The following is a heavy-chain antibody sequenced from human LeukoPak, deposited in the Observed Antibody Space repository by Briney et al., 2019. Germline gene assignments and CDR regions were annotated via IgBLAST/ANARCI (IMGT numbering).Heavy chain of an antibody. CDR1: GFTFSSYA. Sequence: GGSLRLSCAASGFTFSSYAMHWVRQAPGKGLEWVAVISYDGSNKYYADSVKGRFTISRDNSKNTLYLQMNSLRAEDTAVYYCARESGRVATIHYYFDYWGQGTLVTVSS. V-gene: IGHV3-30-3*01. CDR2: ISYDGSNK. CDR3: ARESGRVATIHYYFDY. J-gene: IGHJ4*02. D-gene: IGHD5-12*01.